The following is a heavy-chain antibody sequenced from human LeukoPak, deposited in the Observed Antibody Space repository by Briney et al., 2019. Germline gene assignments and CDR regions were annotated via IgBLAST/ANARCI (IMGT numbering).Heavy chain of an antibody. D-gene: IGHD3-9*01. V-gene: IGHV1-46*01. CDR3: ARGPVTYYDILTPRAFDY. J-gene: IGHJ4*02. CDR2: INPSGGST. CDR1: GYTFTGYY. Sequence: ASVKVSCKASGYTFTGYYMHWVRQAPGQGLEWMGIINPSGGSTSYAQKFQGRVTMTRDTSTSTVYMELSSLRSEDTAVYYCARGPVTYYDILTPRAFDYWGQGTLVTVSS.